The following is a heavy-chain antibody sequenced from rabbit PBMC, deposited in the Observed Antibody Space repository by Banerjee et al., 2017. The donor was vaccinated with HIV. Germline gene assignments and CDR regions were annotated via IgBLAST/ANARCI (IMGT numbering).Heavy chain of an antibody. CDR3: ARIAGYAGYFTL. CDR1: GFDFSSYY. J-gene: IGHJ4*01. D-gene: IGHD4-2*01. Sequence: QLKESGGGLVQPGGSLKLSCKASGFDFSSYYMSWVRQAPGKGLEWIGYIDPVFGSTYYASWVNGRFTISSHNAQNTLYLQLNSLTAADTATYFCARIAGYAGYFTLWGPGTLVTVS. V-gene: IGHV1S7*01. CDR2: IDPVFGST.